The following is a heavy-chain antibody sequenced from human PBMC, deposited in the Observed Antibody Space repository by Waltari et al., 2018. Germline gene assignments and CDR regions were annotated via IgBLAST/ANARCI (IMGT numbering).Heavy chain of an antibody. V-gene: IGHV4-59*01. CDR3: ARYDVSSPRWGRLDY. CDR1: GGSISSYY. J-gene: IGHJ4*02. CDR2: IYYSGST. Sequence: QVQLQESGPGLVKPSETLSLTCTVPGGSISSYYWSWTRQPPGKGLEWIGYIYYSGSTNYNPSLKSRVTISVDTSKNQFSLKLSSVTAADTAVYYCARYDVSSPRWGRLDYWGQGTLVTVSS. D-gene: IGHD3-16*01.